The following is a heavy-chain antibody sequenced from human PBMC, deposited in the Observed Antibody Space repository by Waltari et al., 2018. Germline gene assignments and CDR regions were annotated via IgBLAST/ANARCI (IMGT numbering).Heavy chain of an antibody. V-gene: IGHV1-2*07. D-gene: IGHD3-3*01. CDR1: GYTFTGHI. CDR3: ARVLYDFWGGYHPNDVFDF. Sequence: QVHLVQSGAEVKKPGASVTVSCKASGYTFTGHIIHWVRQAPGQGLEWVGSVNPNTGDTYSAHKFEGRVTMTRDTSISTAYLDLSRLTSDDTAVYYCARVLYDFWGGYHPNDVFDFWGQGTVVIVSS. CDR2: VNPNTGDT. J-gene: IGHJ3*01.